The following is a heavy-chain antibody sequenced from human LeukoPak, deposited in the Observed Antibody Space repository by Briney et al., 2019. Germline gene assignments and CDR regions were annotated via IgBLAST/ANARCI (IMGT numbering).Heavy chain of an antibody. CDR1: GFTFSNHW. V-gene: IGHV3-7*03. Sequence: PGGSLRLSCAASGFTFSNHWMNWVRQAPGKGPEWVAKIKQDGSQKNYVDSVKGRFAISRDNAKSSLYLQMNSLRAEDTALYYCAKARAHPYYFDYWGQGTLVTVSS. CDR2: IKQDGSQK. J-gene: IGHJ4*02. CDR3: AKARAHPYYFDY.